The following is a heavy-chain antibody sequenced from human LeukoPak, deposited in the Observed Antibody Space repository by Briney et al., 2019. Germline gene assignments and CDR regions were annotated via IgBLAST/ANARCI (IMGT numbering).Heavy chain of an antibody. J-gene: IGHJ6*03. CDR1: GYSISSGYY. V-gene: IGHV4-38-2*02. D-gene: IGHD5-12*01. CDR3: ARANSGYYYYYYYMDV. Sequence: SETLSLTCTVSGYSISSGYYWGWIRQPPGKGLEWTGSIDHSGSTYYNPSLKSRVTISVDTSKNQFSLKLSSVTAADTAVYYCARANSGYYYYYYYMDVWGKGTTVTVSS. CDR2: IDHSGST.